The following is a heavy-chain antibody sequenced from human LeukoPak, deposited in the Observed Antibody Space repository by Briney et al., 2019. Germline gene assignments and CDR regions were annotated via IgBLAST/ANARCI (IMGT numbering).Heavy chain of an antibody. V-gene: IGHV3-64*01. CDR2: ISSNGSST. D-gene: IGHD3-22*01. Sequence: GGALRLSCAASGFTFSSYAMHWVRQAPGKGLEYVSAISSNGSSTYYANSVKGRFTISRDNSKNTLYLQMGSLRAEDMAVYYCAREGSSGYYFDYWGQGTLVTVST. CDR1: GFTFSSYA. CDR3: AREGSSGYYFDY. J-gene: IGHJ4*02.